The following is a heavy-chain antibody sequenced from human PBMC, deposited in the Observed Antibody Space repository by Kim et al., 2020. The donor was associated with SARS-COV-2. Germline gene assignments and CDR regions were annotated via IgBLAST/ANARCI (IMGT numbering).Heavy chain of an antibody. CDR2: INAGNGNT. CDR1: GYTFTSYA. V-gene: IGHV1-3*01. J-gene: IGHJ4*02. Sequence: ASVKVSCKASGYTFTSYAMHWVRQAPGQRLEWMGWINAGNGNTKYSQKFQGRVTITRDTSASTAYMELSSLRSEDTAVYYCARAGIYYYHNLGYFDYWGQGTLVTVSS. CDR3: ARAGIYYYHNLGYFDY. D-gene: IGHD3-22*01.